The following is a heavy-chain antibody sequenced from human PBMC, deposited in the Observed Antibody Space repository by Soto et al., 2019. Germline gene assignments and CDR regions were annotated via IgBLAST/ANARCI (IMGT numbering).Heavy chain of an antibody. CDR1: GYTFTSYD. J-gene: IGHJ6*03. CDR2: MNPNSGNT. D-gene: IGHD3-10*01. CDR3: ARVTYYYGSGSYTAVYYYYMDV. V-gene: IGHV1-8*01. Sequence: GASVKVSCKASGYTFTSYDINWVRQAPGQGLEWMGWMNPNSGNTGYAQKFQGRVTMTRNTSISTAYMELSSLRSEDTAVYYCARVTYYYGSGSYTAVYYYYMDVWGKGTTVTVSS.